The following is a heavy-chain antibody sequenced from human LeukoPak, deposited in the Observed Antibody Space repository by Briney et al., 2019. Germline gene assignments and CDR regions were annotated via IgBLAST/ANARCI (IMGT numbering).Heavy chain of an antibody. CDR1: GGSISSSSHY. V-gene: IGHV4-39*07. Sequence: SETLSLTCTVSGGSISSSSHYWGWIRQPPGKGLEWIGSINYSGTTNYNPSLKSRVTISVDTSKNQFSLKLSSVTAADTAVYYCAASYYYDSSGYSYNWFDPWGQGTLVTVSS. J-gene: IGHJ5*02. D-gene: IGHD3-22*01. CDR3: AASYYYDSSGYSYNWFDP. CDR2: INYSGTT.